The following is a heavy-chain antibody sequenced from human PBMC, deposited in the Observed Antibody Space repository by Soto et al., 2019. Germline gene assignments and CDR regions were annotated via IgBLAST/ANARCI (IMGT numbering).Heavy chain of an antibody. CDR2: ISGSGEST. Sequence: VGSLRLSCAAPGFTFTNYVMNWVRQAPGKGLEWVSVISGSGESTYYADSVKGRFTISRDNSKNTLYLQMNSPRAEDTAVYFCAKDFGDIVVVVLAPYGMDVWGLGTTVTVSS. V-gene: IGHV3-23*01. CDR1: GFTFTNYV. CDR3: AKDFGDIVVVVLAPYGMDV. D-gene: IGHD2-15*01. J-gene: IGHJ6*02.